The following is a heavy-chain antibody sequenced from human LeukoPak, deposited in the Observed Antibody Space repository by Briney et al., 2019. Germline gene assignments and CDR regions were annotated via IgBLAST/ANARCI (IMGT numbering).Heavy chain of an antibody. V-gene: IGHV3-33*01. D-gene: IGHD6-19*01. CDR2: IWYDGSNK. Sequence: GWSLRLSCAASGFTFSSYGMHWVRQAPGKGLEWVAVIWYDGSNKYYADSVKGRFTISRDNSKNTLYLQMNSLRAEDTAVYYCASSTAVAATGYYFDYWGQGTLVTVSS. CDR3: ASSTAVAATGYYFDY. J-gene: IGHJ4*02. CDR1: GFTFSSYG.